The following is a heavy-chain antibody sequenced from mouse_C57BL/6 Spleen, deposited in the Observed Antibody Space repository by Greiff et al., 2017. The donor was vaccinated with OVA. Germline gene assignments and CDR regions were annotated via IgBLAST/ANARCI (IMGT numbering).Heavy chain of an antibody. Sequence: EVKLMESGPGLVKPSQSLSLTCSVTGYSITSGYYWNWIRQFPGNKLEWMGYISYDGSNNYNPSLKNRISITRDTSKNQFFLKLNSVTTEDTATYYCARDGGYDGDYFDYWGQGTTLTVSS. V-gene: IGHV3-6*01. CDR2: ISYDGSN. D-gene: IGHD2-2*01. CDR3: ARDGGYDGDYFDY. CDR1: GYSITSGYY. J-gene: IGHJ2*01.